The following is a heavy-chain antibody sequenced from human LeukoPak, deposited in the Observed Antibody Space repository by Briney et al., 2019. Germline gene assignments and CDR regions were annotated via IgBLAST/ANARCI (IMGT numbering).Heavy chain of an antibody. CDR3: ARDIHNYLYPDY. CDR2: ISYDGSNK. D-gene: IGHD1-1*01. Sequence: GGSLRLSCAASGFTFSSYAMHWVRQAPGKGLEWVAVISYDGSNKYYADSVKGRFTISRDNSKNTLYLQMNSLRAEDTAVYYCARDIHNYLYPDYWGQGTLVTVSS. J-gene: IGHJ4*02. V-gene: IGHV3-30-3*01. CDR1: GFTFSSYA.